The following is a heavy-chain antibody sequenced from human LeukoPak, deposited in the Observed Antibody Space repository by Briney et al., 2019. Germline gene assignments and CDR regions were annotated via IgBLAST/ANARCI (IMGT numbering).Heavy chain of an antibody. Sequence: ASVKVSCKASGYTFTSYDINWVRQATGQGLEWMGWMNPNSGNTGYAQKFQGRVTMTRNTSISTAYMELSSLRSEDTAVYHCTRGYLGCFWSGYSFNWFDPWGQGTLVTVSS. V-gene: IGHV1-8*01. CDR3: TRGYLGCFWSGYSFNWFDP. D-gene: IGHD3-3*01. J-gene: IGHJ5*02. CDR1: GYTFTSYD. CDR2: MNPNSGNT.